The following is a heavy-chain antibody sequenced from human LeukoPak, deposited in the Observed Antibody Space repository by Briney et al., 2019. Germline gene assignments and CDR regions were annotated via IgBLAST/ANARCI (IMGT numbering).Heavy chain of an antibody. J-gene: IGHJ3*02. Sequence: GGSLRLSCAASGFTFSSYSMNWVRQAPGKGLEWVSYISSSISVIYYADSVKGRFTISRDNAKNSLYLQMNSLRDEDAAVYYCARDQYSGHWYYALDIWGQGTMVTVSS. CDR1: GFTFSSYS. D-gene: IGHD6-19*01. CDR2: ISSSISVI. CDR3: ARDQYSGHWYYALDI. V-gene: IGHV3-48*02.